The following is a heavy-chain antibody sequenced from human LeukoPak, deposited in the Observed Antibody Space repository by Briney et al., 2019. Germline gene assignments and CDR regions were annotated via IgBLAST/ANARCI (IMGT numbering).Heavy chain of an antibody. J-gene: IGHJ3*02. CDR3: ARDGYSSGWYDVHAFDI. CDR2: IYYSGST. Sequence: SETLSLTCTVSGGSISSYYWSWIRQPPGKGLEWIGYIYYSGSTNYNPSLKSRVTISVDTSKNQFSLKLSSVTAADTAVYYCARDGYSSGWYDVHAFDIWGQGTMVTVSS. V-gene: IGHV4-59*01. CDR1: GGSISSYY. D-gene: IGHD6-19*01.